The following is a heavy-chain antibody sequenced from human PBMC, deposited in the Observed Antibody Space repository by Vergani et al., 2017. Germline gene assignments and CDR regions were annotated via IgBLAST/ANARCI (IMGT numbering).Heavy chain of an antibody. Sequence: QVQLVQSGAEVKKPGSSVKVSCKASGGTFSSYAISWVRQAPGQGLEWMGGIIPIFGTANYAQKFQGRVTITADESTSTADMELSSLRSEDTAVYYCASKVDIVVVPAATEGYYYGMDVWGQGTTVTVSS. J-gene: IGHJ6*02. CDR2: IIPIFGTA. CDR1: GGTFSSYA. D-gene: IGHD2-2*01. CDR3: ASKVDIVVVPAATEGYYYGMDV. V-gene: IGHV1-69*01.